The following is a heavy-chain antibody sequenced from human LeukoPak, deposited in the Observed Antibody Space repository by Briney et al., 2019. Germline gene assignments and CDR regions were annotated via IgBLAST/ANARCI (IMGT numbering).Heavy chain of an antibody. V-gene: IGHV3-33*07. J-gene: IGHJ4*02. CDR1: GFTFSSYG. D-gene: IGHD6-13*01. CDR3: ARDIATAGHSAIEY. CDR2: IWYDGSNK. Sequence: GGSLRLSCAASGFTFSSYGMSWVRQAPGKGLEWVAAIWYDGSNKYYADSVKGRFTISRDNAKNSLYLQMNSLRAEDTAVYYCARDIATAGHSAIEYWGQGALVTVSS.